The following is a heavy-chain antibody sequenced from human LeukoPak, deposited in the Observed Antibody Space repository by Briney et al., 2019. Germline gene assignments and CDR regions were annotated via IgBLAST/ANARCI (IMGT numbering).Heavy chain of an antibody. CDR3: AKRESSGKYFDY. J-gene: IGHJ4*02. Sequence: GGSLRLSCADSGFTFSTYVMSWVRQAPGKGQEWISTISGGGSSTYYADSVKGRFTISRDNSKNTLYLQMNSLRAGDTAVYYCAKRESSGKYFDYWGQGTLVTVSS. V-gene: IGHV3-23*01. CDR1: GFTFSTYV. D-gene: IGHD6-19*01. CDR2: ISGGGSST.